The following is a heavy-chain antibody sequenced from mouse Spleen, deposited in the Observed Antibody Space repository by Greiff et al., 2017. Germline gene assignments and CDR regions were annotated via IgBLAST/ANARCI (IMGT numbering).Heavy chain of an antibody. V-gene: IGHV1-42*01. CDR3: ARLGFAY. Sequence: EVKLQQPGPELVKPGASVKISCKASGYSFTGYYMNWVKQSPEKSLEWIGEINPSTGGTTYNQKFKAKATLTVDKSSSTAYMQLKSLTSEDSAVYYCARLGFAYWGQGTLVTVSA. CDR2: INPSTGGT. CDR1: GYSFTGYY. J-gene: IGHJ3*01.